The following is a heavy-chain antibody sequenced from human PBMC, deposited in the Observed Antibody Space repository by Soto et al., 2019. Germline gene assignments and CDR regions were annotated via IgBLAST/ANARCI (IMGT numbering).Heavy chain of an antibody. V-gene: IGHV1-3*01. J-gene: IGHJ4*02. CDR2: INAGNGNT. CDR1: GYTFTSYG. D-gene: IGHD3-22*01. CDR3: ASGPDYYDSSGYWDS. Sequence: ASVKVSCKASGYTFTSYGIHWVRQAPGQRLEWTGWINAGNGNTKYSQKFQGRVTITRDTSASTAYMELSSLRSEDTAVYYCASGPDYYDSSGYWDSWGQGTLVTVSS.